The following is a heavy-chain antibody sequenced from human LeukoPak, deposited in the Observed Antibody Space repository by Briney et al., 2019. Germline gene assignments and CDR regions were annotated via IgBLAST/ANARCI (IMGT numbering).Heavy chain of an antibody. V-gene: IGHV3-30*02. D-gene: IGHD5-18*01. J-gene: IGHJ4*02. CDR2: IRYDGTNT. CDR1: GFTVSNNY. Sequence: PGGSLRLSCAASGFTVSNNYMTWVRQAPGKGLEWVAFIRYDGTNTYYADSVRGRFTISRDNSKNTLYLQVNSLRAEDTAVYYCAKDSHWDTAMGNFDYWGQGTLVTVSS. CDR3: AKDSHWDTAMGNFDY.